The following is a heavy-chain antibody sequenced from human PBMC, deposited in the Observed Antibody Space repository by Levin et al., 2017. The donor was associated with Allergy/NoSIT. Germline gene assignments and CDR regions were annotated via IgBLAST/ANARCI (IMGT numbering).Heavy chain of an antibody. Sequence: AGGSLRLSCTVSGGSINSYYWSWIRQPPGKGLEWIGYISYTGNTNYNPSLKSRVTISVDTSKNHFSLRLNSMTAADTAVYYCARRNYGDYDHYFDYWGQGTLVTVSS. CDR2: ISYTGNT. CDR3: ARRNYGDYDHYFDY. CDR1: GGSINSYY. J-gene: IGHJ4*02. D-gene: IGHD4-17*01. V-gene: IGHV4-59*01.